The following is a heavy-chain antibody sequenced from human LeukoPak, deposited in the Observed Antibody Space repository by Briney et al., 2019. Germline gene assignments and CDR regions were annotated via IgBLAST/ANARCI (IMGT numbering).Heavy chain of an antibody. V-gene: IGHV3-66*02. CDR3: ARDPRSSWSDY. CDR2: IYSGGST. J-gene: IGHJ4*02. D-gene: IGHD6-13*01. CDR1: GFTVSSNY. Sequence: PGGSLRLSCAASGFTVSSNYMSWVRQAPGKGLEWVSVIYSGGSTYYADSVKGRFTISRDNSKNTLYLQMNSLRAEDTAVYYCARDPRSSWSDYWGQGTLVTVSS.